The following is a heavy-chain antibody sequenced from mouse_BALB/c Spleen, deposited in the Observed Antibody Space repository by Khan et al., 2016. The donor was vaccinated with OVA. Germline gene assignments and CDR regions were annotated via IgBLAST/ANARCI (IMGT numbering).Heavy chain of an antibody. CDR3: ARWFTY. V-gene: IGHV3-2*02. J-gene: IGHJ3*01. CDR1: GYSITSDYA. CDR2: INYSGGT. Sequence: EVQLQESGPGLVKPSQSLSLTCTVTGYSITSDYAWNWIRQFPGNKLEWMGYINYSGGTSYLPSLKSRISITRETSKNQFFLQLNSVTTEDSATYYCARWFTYWGQGTLVTVS.